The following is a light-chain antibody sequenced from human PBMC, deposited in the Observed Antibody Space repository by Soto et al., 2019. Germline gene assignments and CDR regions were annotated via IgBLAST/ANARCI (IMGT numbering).Light chain of an antibody. CDR1: MRDVGAYNL. Sequence: QSVLTQPASVSGSAGQSITISCSGTMRDVGAYNLVSWYQQHPGTAPKLIIVDVTKRPSGISSRFSASKSGTTASLTISGLLPEDEAQYYCASYSSSETPVVFGGGTKLTVL. J-gene: IGLJ2*01. CDR3: ASYSSSETPVV. CDR2: DVT. V-gene: IGLV2-14*03.